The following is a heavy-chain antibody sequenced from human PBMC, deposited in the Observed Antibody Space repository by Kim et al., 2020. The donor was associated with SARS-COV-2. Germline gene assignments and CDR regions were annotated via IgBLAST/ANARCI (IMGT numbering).Heavy chain of an antibody. CDR2: IWYDGSNK. CDR3: ARDLGGDYVLDAFDI. Sequence: GGSLRLSCAASGFTFSSYGMHWVRQAPGKGLEWVAVIWYDGSNKYYADSVKGRFTISRDNSKNTLYLQMNSLRAEDTAVYYCARDLGGDYVLDAFDIWGQGTMVTVSS. CDR1: GFTFSSYG. D-gene: IGHD4-17*01. V-gene: IGHV3-33*01. J-gene: IGHJ3*02.